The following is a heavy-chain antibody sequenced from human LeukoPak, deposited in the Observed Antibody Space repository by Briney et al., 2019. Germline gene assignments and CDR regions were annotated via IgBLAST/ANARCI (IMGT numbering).Heavy chain of an antibody. D-gene: IGHD2-2*01. J-gene: IGHJ6*04. V-gene: IGHV1-69*01. Sequence: SVKISCKASGGTFSSYAISWVRQAPGQGLEWMGGIIPIFGTANYAQKFQGRVTITADESTSTAYMELSSLRSEDAAVYYCARCKCSSTSCYGGGYYYGMDVWGKGTTVTVSS. CDR2: IIPIFGTA. CDR1: GGTFSSYA. CDR3: ARCKCSSTSCYGGGYYYGMDV.